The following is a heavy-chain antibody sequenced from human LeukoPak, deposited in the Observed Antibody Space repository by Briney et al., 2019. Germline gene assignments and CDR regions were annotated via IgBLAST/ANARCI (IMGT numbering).Heavy chain of an antibody. CDR3: ARERRSSSPGEQQLVRAFDI. CDR1: GYTFTNYA. V-gene: IGHV7-4-1*02. CDR2: INTNTGNP. D-gene: IGHD6-13*01. Sequence: ASVKVSCTASGYTFTNYAMNWVRQAPGQGLEWMGWINTNTGNPTYAQGFTGRFVFSLDTSVSTAYLQISSLKAEDTAMYYCARERRSSSPGEQQLVRAFDIWGQGTMVTVSS. J-gene: IGHJ3*02.